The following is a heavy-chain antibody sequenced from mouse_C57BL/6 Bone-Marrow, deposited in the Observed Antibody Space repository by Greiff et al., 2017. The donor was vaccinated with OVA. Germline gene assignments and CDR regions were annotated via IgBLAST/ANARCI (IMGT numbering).Heavy chain of an antibody. CDR2: IYPRSGNT. CDR3: ARRYDYASWFAY. CDR1: GYTFTSYG. J-gene: IGHJ3*01. D-gene: IGHD2-4*01. Sequence: VKLMESGAELARPGASVKLSCKASGYTFTSYGISWVKQRTGQGLEWIGEIYPRSGNTYYNEKFKGKATLTADKSSSTAYMELRSLTSEDSAVYFCARRYDYASWFAYWGQGTLVTVSA. V-gene: IGHV1-81*01.